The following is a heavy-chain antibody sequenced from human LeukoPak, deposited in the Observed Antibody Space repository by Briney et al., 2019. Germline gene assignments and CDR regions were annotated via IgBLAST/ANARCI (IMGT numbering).Heavy chain of an antibody. CDR3: ARVYGSGYDFRGAFDI. D-gene: IGHD5-12*01. Sequence: SETLSLTCTVSGGSISSYYWSWIRQPPGKGLEWIGYIYYSGSTNYNPSLKSRVTISVDKSKNQFSLKLSSVTAADTAVYYCARVYGSGYDFRGAFDIWGQGTMVTVSS. CDR2: IYYSGST. V-gene: IGHV4-59*01. CDR1: GGSISSYY. J-gene: IGHJ3*02.